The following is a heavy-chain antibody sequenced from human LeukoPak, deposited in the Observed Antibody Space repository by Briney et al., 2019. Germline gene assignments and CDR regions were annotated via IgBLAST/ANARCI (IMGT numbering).Heavy chain of an antibody. V-gene: IGHV1-2*02. CDR2: INPNSGDT. Sequence: ASVKVSCKASGYILTDYYMHWVRQAPGQGLEWMGWINPNSGDTNYAQKFQGRVTMTRDTSISTAYMELSRLRSEDTAVYYCARVGYYDSSGKYYFDYWGQGTLVTVSS. D-gene: IGHD3-22*01. CDR1: GYILTDYY. J-gene: IGHJ4*02. CDR3: ARVGYYDSSGKYYFDY.